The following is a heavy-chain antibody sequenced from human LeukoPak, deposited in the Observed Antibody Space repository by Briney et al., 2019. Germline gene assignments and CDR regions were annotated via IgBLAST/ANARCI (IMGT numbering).Heavy chain of an antibody. CDR1: GFTFSSYS. CDR2: IMKDGGQK. J-gene: IGHJ4*02. Sequence: GGSLRLSCAASGFTFSSYSMNWARQAPGKGLEWVASIMKDGGQKKYVDSVKGRFTISRDNAQNSLYLQMSGLRAEDTAMYYCVRDADFYKGDYWGQGTLVTVSS. D-gene: IGHD5-24*01. CDR3: VRDADFYKGDY. V-gene: IGHV3-7*03.